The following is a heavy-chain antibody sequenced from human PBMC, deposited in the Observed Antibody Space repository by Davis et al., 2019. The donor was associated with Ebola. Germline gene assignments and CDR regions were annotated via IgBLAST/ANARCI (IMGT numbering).Heavy chain of an antibody. J-gene: IGHJ4*02. D-gene: IGHD3-3*01. CDR3: AREGYYDFWSGYYYDY. Sequence: SVKVSCKASGGTFSNNAISWVRQAPGQGLEWMGGIIPILGTTHYAQKFQGRVTITADESTSTAYMELSSLRSEDTAVYYCAREGYYDFWSGYYYDYWGQGTLITVSS. CDR2: IIPILGTT. CDR1: GGTFSNNA. V-gene: IGHV1-69*13.